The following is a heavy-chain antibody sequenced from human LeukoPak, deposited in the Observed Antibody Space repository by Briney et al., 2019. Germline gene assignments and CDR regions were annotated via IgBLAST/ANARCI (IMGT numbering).Heavy chain of an antibody. D-gene: IGHD2-2*01. CDR3: AKDITVVPAAMWY. Sequence: GGSLRLSCAASGFTFDDYTMHWVRQAPGKRLEWVSGISWNSGSIGYADSVKGRFTISRDNAKNSLYLQMNSLRAEDTALYYCAKDITVVPAAMWYWGQGTLVTVSS. CDR2: ISWNSGSI. V-gene: IGHV3-9*01. J-gene: IGHJ4*02. CDR1: GFTFDDYT.